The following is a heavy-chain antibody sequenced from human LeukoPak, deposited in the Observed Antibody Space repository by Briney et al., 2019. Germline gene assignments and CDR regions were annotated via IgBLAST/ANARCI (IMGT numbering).Heavy chain of an antibody. V-gene: IGHV3-72*01. CDR2: TRNKANRYTT. CDR3: ARPHYAVSSRWGLAFDI. CDR1: GFTFSDHY. Sequence: TGGSLRLSCAASGFTFSDHYMDWVRQPPAPGKERVGRTRNKANRYTTESAASVKGRFTISRDDSKNSLYLQMNSLTTEDTAVYYCARPHYAVSSRWGLAFDIWGQGTMVTVSS. D-gene: IGHD2-2*01. J-gene: IGHJ3*02.